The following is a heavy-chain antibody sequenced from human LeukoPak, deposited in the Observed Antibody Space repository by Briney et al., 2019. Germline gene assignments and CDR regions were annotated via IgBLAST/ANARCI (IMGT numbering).Heavy chain of an antibody. J-gene: IGHJ4*02. CDR3: ARDRDGGDSSGYWTPFDY. V-gene: IGHV4-4*07. D-gene: IGHD3-22*01. CDR1: GGSISSYH. CDR2: IYTSGST. Sequence: PSETLSLTCTVSGGSISSYHWSWIRQPAGKGLELIGRIYTSGSTNYNPSPTSRVTMSVDSSKHQFSLKLRSVTAADTAVYYCARDRDGGDSSGYWTPFDYWGQGTLVTVSS.